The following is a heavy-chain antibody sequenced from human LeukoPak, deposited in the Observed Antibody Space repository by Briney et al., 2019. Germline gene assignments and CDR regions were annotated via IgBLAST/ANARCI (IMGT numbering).Heavy chain of an antibody. V-gene: IGHV3-48*03. CDR2: ITSSGPTA. CDR3: ARLGLCSDGSCYSLDY. CDR1: GFTFSNYE. D-gene: IGHD2-15*01. Sequence: PGGSLRLSCAASGFTFSNYEMNWGRQAPGMGLEWVSYITSSGPTAYYADSVKGRFNISRDNAQNSLFLQMNNLTAEATAIYYCARLGLCSDGSCYSLDYGGQGMLVTVSS. J-gene: IGHJ4*02.